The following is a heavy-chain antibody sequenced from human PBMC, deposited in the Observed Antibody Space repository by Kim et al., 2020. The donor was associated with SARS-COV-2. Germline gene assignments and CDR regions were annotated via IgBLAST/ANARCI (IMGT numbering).Heavy chain of an antibody. CDR1: GFTVNNFA. J-gene: IGHJ4*02. V-gene: IGHV3-23*01. D-gene: IGHD6-19*01. Sequence: GGSLRLSCGASGFTVNNFAMSWVRQAPGKGLEWVSTDPGVGGRTSYADSVKGRFTISRDNSKNTVFLQMNSVRAEDTAVYYCAKAQQLSSGWFDFADWGQGTLVTVAA. CDR2: DPGVGGRT. CDR3: AKAQQLSSGWFDFAD.